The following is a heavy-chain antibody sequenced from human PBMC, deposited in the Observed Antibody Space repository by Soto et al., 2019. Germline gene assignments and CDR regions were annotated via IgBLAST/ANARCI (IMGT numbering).Heavy chain of an antibody. V-gene: IGHV4-31*03. Sequence: SSETLSLTCTVSGFPISSAGYHWNWIRQHPGKGLEWIGFIYYNGSTYYVPSLRGRAAISVDTSNNQFSLKLSSVPAADTAVYYCARVAIYYYDSSGYSPSYFDYWGQGILVTVSS. CDR2: IYYNGST. CDR3: ARVAIYYYDSSGYSPSYFDY. D-gene: IGHD3-22*01. CDR1: GFPISSAGYH. J-gene: IGHJ4*02.